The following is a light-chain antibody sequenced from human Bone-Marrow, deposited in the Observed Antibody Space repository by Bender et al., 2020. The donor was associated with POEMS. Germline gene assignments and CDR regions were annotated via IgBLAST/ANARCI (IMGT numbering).Light chain of an antibody. CDR3: QSADTSGTRGV. Sequence: SYELTQPPSVSVSPGQTASITCSGNNLGNGYASWYQQKPGQSPVVVIYHDTKRPSGIPARFSGSSSGTTVTLTISGVQAEDEADYYCQSADTSGTRGVFGGGTKLTVL. V-gene: IGLV3-25*03. J-gene: IGLJ3*02. CDR1: NLGNGY. CDR2: HDT.